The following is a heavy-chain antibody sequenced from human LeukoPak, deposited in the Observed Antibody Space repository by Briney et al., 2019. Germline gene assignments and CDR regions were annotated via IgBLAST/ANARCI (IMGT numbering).Heavy chain of an antibody. J-gene: IGHJ4*02. D-gene: IGHD2-21*02. CDR1: GFTFSNYG. CDR3: AKGQYCGGDCYSGLDY. Sequence: GGSLRLSCAASGFTFSNYGMHWVRQAPGKGLEWVAVISYDESDKYYADSVKGRFTISRDNSKNTLYLQMNSLRAEDTAVYYCAKGQYCGGDCYSGLDYWGQGTLVTVSS. CDR2: ISYDESDK. V-gene: IGHV3-30*18.